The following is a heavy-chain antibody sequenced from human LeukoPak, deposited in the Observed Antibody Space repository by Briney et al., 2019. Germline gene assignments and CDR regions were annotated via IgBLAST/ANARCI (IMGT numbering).Heavy chain of an antibody. J-gene: IGHJ6*02. CDR3: ARDDCGGGTCRDNFYFFGMDV. V-gene: IGHV3-30-3*01. CDR1: GFTFSDYA. CDR2: LSYDGSSK. D-gene: IGHD2-15*01. Sequence: PGGSLGLSCVASGFTFSDYAVHWVRPAPGRGLECVAVLSYDGSSKNHADSVKGRFTISRDNSKNTLYLQMNSLRDEDTAVYYCARDDCGGGTCRDNFYFFGMDVWGQGTTVTVS.